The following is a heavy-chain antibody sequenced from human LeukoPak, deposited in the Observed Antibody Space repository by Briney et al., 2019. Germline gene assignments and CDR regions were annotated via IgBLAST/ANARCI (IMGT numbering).Heavy chain of an antibody. J-gene: IGHJ4*02. D-gene: IGHD5-12*01. CDR2: IYPGDSDT. Sequence: GESLKISCKGSGYSFTSYWIGWVRQMPGKGLEWMGIIYPGDSDTRYSPSFQGQVTISADKSISTAYLQWSSLKASDTAMYYCARYVRRGYSGYDTYFDYWGQGTLVTVS. CDR3: ARYVRRGYSGYDTYFDY. V-gene: IGHV5-51*01. CDR1: GYSFTSYW.